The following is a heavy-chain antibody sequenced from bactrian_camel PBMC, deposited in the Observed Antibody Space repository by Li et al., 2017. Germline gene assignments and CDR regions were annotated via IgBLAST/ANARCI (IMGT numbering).Heavy chain of an antibody. CDR1: GFTFSSYW. D-gene: IGHD4*01. J-gene: IGHJ4*01. Sequence: QLVESGGGLVQPGGSLRLSCAASGFTFSSYWMYWVRQAPGKGLEWVSTINSGGGSTYYSDSLKARFTISEDRASRTLFLQMNNLKPEDTAVYYCATSIFPGGQCGPGTQVTVS. V-gene: IGHV3S25*01. CDR2: INSGGGST.